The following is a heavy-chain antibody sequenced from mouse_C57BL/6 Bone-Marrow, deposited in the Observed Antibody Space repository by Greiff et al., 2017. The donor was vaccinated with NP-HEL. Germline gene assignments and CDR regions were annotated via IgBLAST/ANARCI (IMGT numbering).Heavy chain of an antibody. V-gene: IGHV1-81*01. CDR3: AREDGTY. Sequence: QVHVKQSGAELARPGASVKLSCKASGYTFTSYGISWVKQRTGQGLEWIGEIYPRSGNTYYNEKFKGKATLTADKSSSTAYMELRGLTSEDSAVCICAREDGTYWGQGTLVTVSA. D-gene: IGHD2-3*01. CDR1: GYTFTSYG. CDR2: IYPRSGNT. J-gene: IGHJ3*01.